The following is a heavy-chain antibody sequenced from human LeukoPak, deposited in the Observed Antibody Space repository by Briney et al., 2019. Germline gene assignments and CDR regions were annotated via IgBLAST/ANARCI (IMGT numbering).Heavy chain of an antibody. V-gene: IGHV1-8*02. J-gene: IGHJ4*02. Sequence: ASVKVSCKASGYTFTGYYMHWVRQAPGQGLEWMGWMNPNSGNTGYAQKFQGRVTMTRNTSISTAYMELSSLRSEDTAVYYCARGPRGGWYAPPVDYWGQGTLVTVSS. CDR2: MNPNSGNT. D-gene: IGHD6-19*01. CDR1: GYTFTGYY. CDR3: ARGPRGGWYAPPVDY.